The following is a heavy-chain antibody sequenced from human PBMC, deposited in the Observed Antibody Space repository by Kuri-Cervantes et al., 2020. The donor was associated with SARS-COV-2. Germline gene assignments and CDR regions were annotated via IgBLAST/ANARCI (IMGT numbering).Heavy chain of an antibody. CDR3: ARGGYDSPILYYYGMDV. CDR2: IGTAGDP. CDR1: GFTFSSYD. D-gene: IGHD5-12*01. V-gene: IGHV3-13*05. J-gene: IGHJ6*02. Sequence: GGSLRLSCAASGFTFSSYDMHWVRQATGKGLEWVSAIGTAGDPYYPGSVKGRFTISRENAKNSLYLQMNSLRAGDTAVYYCARGGYDSPILYYYGMDVWGQGTTVTVSS.